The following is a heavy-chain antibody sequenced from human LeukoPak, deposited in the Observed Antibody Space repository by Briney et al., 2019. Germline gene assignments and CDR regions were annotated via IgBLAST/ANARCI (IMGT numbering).Heavy chain of an antibody. V-gene: IGHV4-34*01. CDR3: ARGRYCSSTSCYYAFDI. CDR2: INHSGST. J-gene: IGHJ3*02. Sequence: SETLSLTCAVYGGSFSGYYWSWIRQPPGKGLEWIGDINHSGSTNYNPSLKSRVTISVDTSKNQFSLKLSSVTAADTAVYYCARGRYCSSTSCYYAFDIWGQGTMVTVSS. CDR1: GGSFSGYY. D-gene: IGHD2-2*01.